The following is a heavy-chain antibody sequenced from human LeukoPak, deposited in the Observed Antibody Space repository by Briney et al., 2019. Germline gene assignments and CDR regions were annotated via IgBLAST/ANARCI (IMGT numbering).Heavy chain of an antibody. Sequence: GGSLRLSCAASGFTFSSYWMHWVRQAPGQGLVWVSRINSDGSSTSYADSVKGRFTISRDNAKNTLYLQMNSLRAEDTAVYYCARPQPGSAWDAFDIWGQGTMVTVSS. J-gene: IGHJ3*02. D-gene: IGHD2-2*01. CDR2: INSDGSST. CDR1: GFTFSSYW. V-gene: IGHV3-74*01. CDR3: ARPQPGSAWDAFDI.